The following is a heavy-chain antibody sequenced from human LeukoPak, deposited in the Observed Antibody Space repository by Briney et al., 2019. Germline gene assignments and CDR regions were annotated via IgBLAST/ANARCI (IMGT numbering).Heavy chain of an antibody. V-gene: IGHV3-20*04. CDR3: ARLFNFYGSGTYYPFDS. D-gene: IGHD3-10*01. CDR2: VDLNGGST. J-gene: IGHJ4*02. CDR1: GFTFPDYG. Sequence: GGSLRLSCAASGFTFPDYGMSWVRLAPGKGLEWVSGVDLNGGSTHYADSVKGRFTISRDNAKNSLYLQMNTLRAEDTALYCCARLFNFYGSGTYYPFDSWSQGALVTVSS.